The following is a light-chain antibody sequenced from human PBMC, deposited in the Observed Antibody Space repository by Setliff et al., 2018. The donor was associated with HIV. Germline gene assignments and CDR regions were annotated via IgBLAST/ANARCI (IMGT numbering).Light chain of an antibody. CDR2: QAT. V-gene: IGLV2-23*01. Sequence: QSVLTQPASVSGSPGQSITISCTVSSSDIGRYKLVSWYQQHPGKAPKLMIYQATKRPSGVSNRFSGSKSGNTASLTISGLQAEDEADYYCCSNTGSNTYAFGTGTKVTVL. CDR1: SSDIGRYKL. CDR3: CSNTGSNTYA. J-gene: IGLJ1*01.